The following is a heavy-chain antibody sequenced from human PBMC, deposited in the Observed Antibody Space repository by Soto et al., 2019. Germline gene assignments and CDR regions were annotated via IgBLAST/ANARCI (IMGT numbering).Heavy chain of an antibody. J-gene: IGHJ4*02. V-gene: IGHV3-11*06. CDR1: GFTFSDYF. Sequence: GSLRLSCAGSGFTFSDYFITWIRQAPGKGLEWISYINNDATYRKYADSVKGRFTVSRDNAKNSVFLQMNSLRPEDTALYYCGKGDTIFGVVDDWGPGTLVTVSS. D-gene: IGHD3-3*01. CDR3: GKGDTIFGVVDD. CDR2: INNDATYR.